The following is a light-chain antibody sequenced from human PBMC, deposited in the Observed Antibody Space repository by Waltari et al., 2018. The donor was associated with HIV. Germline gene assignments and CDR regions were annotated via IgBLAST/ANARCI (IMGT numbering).Light chain of an antibody. Sequence: QSALTQPPSASGSPGQSVTISCTGTSSDVGGSKYVAWYQQHPGKATKLMIYEVSKRPSGVPARFSGSKSANTASLTASGLQAEEDADYYCSSYAGRNNYVFGTGTKVTVL. V-gene: IGLV2-8*01. CDR2: EVS. CDR1: SSDVGGSKY. CDR3: SSYAGRNNYV. J-gene: IGLJ1*01.